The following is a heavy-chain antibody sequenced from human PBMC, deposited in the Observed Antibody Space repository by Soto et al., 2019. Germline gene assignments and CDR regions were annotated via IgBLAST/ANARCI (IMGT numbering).Heavy chain of an antibody. CDR1: GFTFSSYG. J-gene: IGHJ2*01. V-gene: IGHV3-30*18. Sequence: QVQLVESGGGVVQPGRSLRLSCAASGFTFSSYGIHWVRQAPGKGLEWVAVISYDGSNKYYADSVKGRFTISRDNSKNTLYLQMNSRRAEDTAVYYCAKGLAYCGGDCYSHFDLWGRGTLVTVSS. CDR2: ISYDGSNK. D-gene: IGHD2-21*02. CDR3: AKGLAYCGGDCYSHFDL.